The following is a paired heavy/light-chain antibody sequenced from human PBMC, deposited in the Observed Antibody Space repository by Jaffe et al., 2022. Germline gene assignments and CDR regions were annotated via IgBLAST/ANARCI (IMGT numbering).Heavy chain of an antibody. J-gene: IGHJ4*02. CDR3: ARVGIAAAGTLPFDY. V-gene: IGHV7-4-1*02. Sequence: QVQLVQSGSELKKPGASVKVSCKASGYIFTSYAMHWVRQAPGQGLEWMGWINTNTGKPTYAQGFTGRFVFSLDSSVRTAYLQISSLKAEDTAVYYCARVGIAAAGTLPFDYWGQGTLVTVSS. CDR1: GYIFTSYA. CDR2: INTNTGKP. D-gene: IGHD6-13*01.
Light chain of an antibody. CDR1: SSDVGSYNL. CDR2: GGT. CDR3: CSYAGGTTWV. V-gene: IGLV2-23*01. Sequence: QSALTQPASVSGSPGQSITISCTGTSSDVGSYNLVSWYQQHPGKAPKLIIYGGTKRPSEISNRFSGSKSGNTASLTISGLQAEDEADYYCCSYAGGTTWVFGGGTKLTVL. J-gene: IGLJ3*02.